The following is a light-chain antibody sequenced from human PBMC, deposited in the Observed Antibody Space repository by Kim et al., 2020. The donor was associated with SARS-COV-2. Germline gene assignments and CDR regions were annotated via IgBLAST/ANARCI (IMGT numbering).Light chain of an antibody. V-gene: IGKV3-15*01. J-gene: IGKJ2*03. CDR1: QGVSSR. CDR3: QQYSKWPPYS. CDR2: DVS. Sequence: VSPGERATLSCRASQGVSSRLVWYQVKPGQAPRLLIYDVSTRATGIPARFSGSGADTEFTLTISSLQSEDFAVYYCQQYSKWPPYSFGQGTKLEI.